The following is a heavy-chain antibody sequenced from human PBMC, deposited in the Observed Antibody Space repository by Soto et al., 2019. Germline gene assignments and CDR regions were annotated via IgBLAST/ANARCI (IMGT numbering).Heavy chain of an antibody. V-gene: IGHV4-61*08. D-gene: IGHD3-10*01. CDR2: IYYSGST. Sequence: PSETLPLTCTVSGGSVSSGDYFWSWLRQSPGKRLEWIAYIYYSGSTNYNPSLNSRATISVDTSKSQVSVTLTSMTAADAALYSCARCPKYFYYGFDVWGQGTAVTVSS. CDR3: ARCPKYFYYGFDV. J-gene: IGHJ6*02. CDR1: GGSVSSGDYF.